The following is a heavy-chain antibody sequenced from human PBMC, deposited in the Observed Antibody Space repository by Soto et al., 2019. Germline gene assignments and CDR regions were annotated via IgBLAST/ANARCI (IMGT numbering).Heavy chain of an antibody. J-gene: IGHJ4*02. CDR3: AKGQAARRYFFDY. CDR2: ISDCGGSS. CDR1: GFIFSNYV. D-gene: IGHD6-6*01. Sequence: GGSLRLSCAASGFIFSNYVMSWVRQAPGEGLEWVSCISDCGGSSYYADSVKGRFTISRDNSKNALYLQMSSLRAEDTAVYYCAKGQAARRYFFDYWGQGTLVTVSS. V-gene: IGHV3-23*01.